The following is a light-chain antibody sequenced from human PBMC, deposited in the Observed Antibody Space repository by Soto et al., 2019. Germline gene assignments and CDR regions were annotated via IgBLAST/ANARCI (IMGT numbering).Light chain of an antibody. J-gene: IGKJ2*01. CDR1: QRISSTY. CDR3: QQYAKSPLYT. V-gene: IGKV3-20*01. Sequence: EIVLTQSPGTLSLSPGESATLSCRASQRISSTYLAWYHQNRGQAPRLLIYDASSRATGISDRFSGSGSGTDFTLTISRLEPEDFGVYYCQQYAKSPLYTFGQGTKLEIK. CDR2: DAS.